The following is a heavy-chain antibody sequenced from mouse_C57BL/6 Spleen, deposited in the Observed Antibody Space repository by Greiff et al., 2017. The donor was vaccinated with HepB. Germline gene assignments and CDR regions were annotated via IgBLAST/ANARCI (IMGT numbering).Heavy chain of an antibody. CDR1: GYTFTEYT. CDR2: FYPGSGSI. V-gene: IGHV1-62-2*01. Sequence: VQLQQSGAELVKPGASVKLSCKASGYTFTEYTIHWVKQRSGQGLEWIGWFYPGSGSIKYNEKFKDKATLTADKSSSTVYMELSRLTSEESAVYFCARHGDYYGSSYGYWYFDVWGTGTTVTVSS. J-gene: IGHJ1*03. CDR3: ARHGDYYGSSYGYWYFDV. D-gene: IGHD1-1*01.